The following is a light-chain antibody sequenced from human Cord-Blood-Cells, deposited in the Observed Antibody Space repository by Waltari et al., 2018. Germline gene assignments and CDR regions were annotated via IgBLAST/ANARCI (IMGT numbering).Light chain of an antibody. CDR1: SSDVGGYNY. J-gene: IGLJ3*02. Sequence: QSALTQPRSVSGSPGQSVTISCTGTSSDVGGYNYVSWYHHHPGKAPNLMIYAVSKRPSGVPDRFSGSKSGNTASLTISGLQAEDEADYYCCSYAGSYTWVFGGGTKLTVL. CDR3: CSYAGSYTWV. CDR2: AVS. V-gene: IGLV2-11*01.